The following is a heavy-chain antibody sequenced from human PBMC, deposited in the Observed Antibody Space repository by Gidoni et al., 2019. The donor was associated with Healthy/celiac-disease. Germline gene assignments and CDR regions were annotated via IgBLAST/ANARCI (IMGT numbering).Heavy chain of an antibody. CDR3: ARAPQYGPQYSGSYDDAFDI. V-gene: IGHV4-39*01. Sequence: QLQLQESGPGLVKPSEPLSLTCTVSGGSISSSSYYWGWIRQPPGKGLEWIGSIYYSGSTYYNPSLKSRVTISVDTSKNQFSLKLSSVTAADTAVYYCARAPQYGPQYSGSYDDAFDIWGQGTMVTVSS. CDR2: IYYSGST. CDR1: GGSISSSSYY. J-gene: IGHJ3*02. D-gene: IGHD1-26*01.